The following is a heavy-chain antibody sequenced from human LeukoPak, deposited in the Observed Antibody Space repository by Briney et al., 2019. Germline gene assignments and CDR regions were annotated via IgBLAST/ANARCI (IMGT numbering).Heavy chain of an antibody. CDR3: ARGYYDSSGYLNWFDP. Sequence: ASVKVSCKASGYTFTSYYMHWVRQAPGQGPEWMGIINPSGGSTSYAQKFQGRVTMTRDTSTSTVYMELSSLRSEDTAVYYCARGYYDSSGYLNWFDPWGQGTLVTVSS. D-gene: IGHD3-22*01. V-gene: IGHV1-46*01. J-gene: IGHJ5*02. CDR2: INPSGGST. CDR1: GYTFTSYY.